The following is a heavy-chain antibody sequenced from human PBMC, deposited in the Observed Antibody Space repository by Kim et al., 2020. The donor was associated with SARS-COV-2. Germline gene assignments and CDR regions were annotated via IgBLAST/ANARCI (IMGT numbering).Heavy chain of an antibody. CDR2: INTNTGNP. J-gene: IGHJ6*02. V-gene: IGHV7-4-1*02. CDR1: GYTFTSYA. D-gene: IGHD2-15*01. CDR3: ARDIVRVVVAASTTRYYYGMDV. Sequence: ASVKVSCKASGYTFTSYAMNWVRQAPGQGLEWMGWINTNTGNPTYAQGFTGRFVFSLDTSVSTAYLQISSLKAEDTAVYYCARDIVRVVVAASTTRYYYGMDVWGQGTTVTVSS.